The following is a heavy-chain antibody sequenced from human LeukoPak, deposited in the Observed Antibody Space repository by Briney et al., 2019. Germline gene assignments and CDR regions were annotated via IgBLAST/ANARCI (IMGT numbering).Heavy chain of an antibody. CDR3: ARGSAGSSWLNLDY. CDR1: GFTFSSYA. V-gene: IGHV3-30*04. D-gene: IGHD6-13*01. Sequence: GRSLRPSCAASGFTFSSYAMHWVRQAPGKGLEWVAVISYDGSNKYYADSVKGRFTISRDNSKNTLSLQMNSLRAEDTAVYYCARGSAGSSWLNLDYWGQGTLVTVSS. CDR2: ISYDGSNK. J-gene: IGHJ4*02.